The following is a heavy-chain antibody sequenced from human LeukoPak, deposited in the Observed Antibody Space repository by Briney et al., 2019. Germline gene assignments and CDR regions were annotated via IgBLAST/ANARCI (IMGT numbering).Heavy chain of an antibody. CDR3: VKDANYYDSSGYLIPFDY. V-gene: IGHV3-23*01. Sequence: GGSLRLSCAASGFTFNTFAMTWVRQAPGKGLEWVSSISGSGTTSYYADSVKGRFTISRDNSNYTLFLQMNSLRAEDTALYHCVKDANYYDSSGYLIPFDYWGLGTLVTVSS. J-gene: IGHJ4*02. CDR2: ISGSGTTS. CDR1: GFTFNTFA. D-gene: IGHD3-22*01.